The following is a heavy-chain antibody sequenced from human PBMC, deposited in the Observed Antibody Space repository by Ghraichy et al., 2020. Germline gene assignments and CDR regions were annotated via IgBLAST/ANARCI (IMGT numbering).Heavy chain of an antibody. V-gene: IGHV3-23*01. J-gene: IGHJ4*02. Sequence: GESLNISCAASGFTFSSYAMSWVRQAPGKGLEWVSAISGSGGSTYYADSVKGRFTISRDNSKNTLYLQMNSLRAEDTAVYYCAKAPDYDSSGYYGFDYWGQGTLVTVSS. CDR3: AKAPDYDSSGYYGFDY. D-gene: IGHD3-22*01. CDR2: ISGSGGST. CDR1: GFTFSSYA.